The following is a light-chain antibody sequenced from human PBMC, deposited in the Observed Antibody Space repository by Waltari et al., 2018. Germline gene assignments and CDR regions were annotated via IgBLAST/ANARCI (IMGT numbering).Light chain of an antibody. CDR2: GAS. CDR3: QHYNNWPPWT. CDR1: QTVSSN. Sequence: EIVMTQSPATLSVSPGERATLSCRASQTVSSNLAWFQQKPGQAPRLLIYGASTRATGSPAKLSGSGSGREFTLTISNMQSEDFAVYYCQHYNNWPPWTFGQGTKVEIK. J-gene: IGKJ1*01. V-gene: IGKV3-15*01.